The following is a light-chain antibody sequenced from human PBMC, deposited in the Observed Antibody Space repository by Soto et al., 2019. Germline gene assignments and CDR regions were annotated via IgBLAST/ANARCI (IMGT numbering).Light chain of an antibody. J-gene: IGKJ1*01. CDR3: QHYNSYSEA. V-gene: IGKV1-9*01. CDR1: QDISNY. CDR2: AAS. Sequence: DIQLTQSPSFLSASVGDRVTITCRASQDISNYLVWYQQKPGKAPKPLIYAASTLQSGVPSRFSGSGSGTEFTLTISSLQPDDFATYYCQHYNSYSEAFGQGTKVDIK.